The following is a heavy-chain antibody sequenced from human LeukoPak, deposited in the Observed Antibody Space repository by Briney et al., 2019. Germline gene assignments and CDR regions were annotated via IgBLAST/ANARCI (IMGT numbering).Heavy chain of an antibody. J-gene: IGHJ4*02. V-gene: IGHV3-21*01. CDR3: ARVNPLYGTGFPIDY. CDR1: GFTFSSYS. Sequence: GGSLRLSCAASGFTFSSYSMNWVRQAPGKGLEWVSSISSSSSYVYYADSVKGRFTISRDNAKNSLYLQMNSLRAEDTAVYYCARVNPLYGTGFPIDYWGQGTLVTVSS. CDR2: ISSSSSYV. D-gene: IGHD1-14*01.